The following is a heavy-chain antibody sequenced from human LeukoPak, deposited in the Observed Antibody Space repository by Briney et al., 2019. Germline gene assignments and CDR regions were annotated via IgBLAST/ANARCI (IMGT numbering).Heavy chain of an antibody. J-gene: IGHJ6*03. D-gene: IGHD3-10*01. CDR3: ARDIRFGRARYMDV. Sequence: PGGSLRLSCAASGFTFSSYWMSWVRQAPGKGLEWVANIKQDGSEKYYVDSVKGRFTISRDNAKNSLYLQMNSLRAEDTAVYYCARDIRFGRARYMDVWGKGTTVTVSS. CDR2: IKQDGSEK. V-gene: IGHV3-7*01. CDR1: GFTFSSYW.